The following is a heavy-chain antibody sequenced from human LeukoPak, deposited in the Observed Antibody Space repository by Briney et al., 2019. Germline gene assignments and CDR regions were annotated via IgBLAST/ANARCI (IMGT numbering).Heavy chain of an antibody. CDR1: GFTFSSHA. Sequence: PGRSLRLSCAASGFTFSSHAMNWVRQAPGKGLEWVAVISYDGSNKYYADSVKGRFTISRDNSKNTLYLQMSSLRAEDTALYYCARGLYCSGGSCGGMDVWGLGTTVTVSS. J-gene: IGHJ6*02. CDR3: ARGLYCSGGSCGGMDV. V-gene: IGHV3-30-3*01. CDR2: ISYDGSNK. D-gene: IGHD2-15*01.